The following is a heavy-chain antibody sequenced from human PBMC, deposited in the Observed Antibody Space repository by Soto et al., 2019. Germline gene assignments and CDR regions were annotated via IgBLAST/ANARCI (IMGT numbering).Heavy chain of an antibody. CDR2: IKEDGTEK. CDR1: EFTFSTYW. CDR3: ARDNLYDWRHSVFDI. D-gene: IGHD3-3*01. V-gene: IGHV3-7*01. Sequence: GGSLRLSCAASEFTFSTYWMNWVRQAPGKGLEWVANIKEDGTEKHYVDSVMGRFTISRDNAQNSLYLQMNSLRAEDTAVYYCARDNLYDWRHSVFDIWGQGTMVTVSS. J-gene: IGHJ3*02.